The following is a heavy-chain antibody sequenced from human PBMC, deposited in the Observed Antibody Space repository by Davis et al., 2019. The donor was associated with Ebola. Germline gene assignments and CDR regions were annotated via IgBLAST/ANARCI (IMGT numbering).Heavy chain of an antibody. D-gene: IGHD3-22*01. CDR1: GGSFSGYY. V-gene: IGHV4-34*01. Sequence: MPSETLSLTCAVYGGSFSGYYWSWIRQPPGKGLEWIGEINHSGSTNYNPSLKSRVTISVDTSKNQFSLKLSSVTAADTAVYYCAKTGTYYYDSSGYYSGYWFDPWGQGTLVTVSS. CDR2: INHSGST. J-gene: IGHJ5*02. CDR3: AKTGTYYYDSSGYYSGYWFDP.